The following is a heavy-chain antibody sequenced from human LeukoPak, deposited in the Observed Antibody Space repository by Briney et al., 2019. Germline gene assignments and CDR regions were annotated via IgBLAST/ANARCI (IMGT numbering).Heavy chain of an antibody. CDR2: IFPSGGEI. CDR1: GFTFSTFA. V-gene: IGHV3-23*01. Sequence: PGGSLRLSCAASGFTFSTFAMIWVRQPPGKGLEWVSSIFPSGGEIHYADSVRGRFTISRDNSKNTLYLQMNSLRAEDTAVYYCAKDPIAAAGTFDYWGQGTLVTVSS. CDR3: AKDPIAAAGTFDY. J-gene: IGHJ4*02. D-gene: IGHD6-13*01.